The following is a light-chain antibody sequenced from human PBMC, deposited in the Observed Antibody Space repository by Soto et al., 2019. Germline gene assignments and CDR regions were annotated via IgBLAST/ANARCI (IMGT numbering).Light chain of an antibody. CDR2: GTS. V-gene: IGKV3-20*01. Sequence: EVVLTQSPATLCLSPGERATLSCRASQSVSSTYLACYQQQPGQAPRLLMSGTSNRATGTPDRFSGSGSGTDFTLTISRLEPEDFAVYYCQQYGSSLTWTFGQGTKVDIK. CDR1: QSVSSTY. J-gene: IGKJ1*01. CDR3: QQYGSSLTWT.